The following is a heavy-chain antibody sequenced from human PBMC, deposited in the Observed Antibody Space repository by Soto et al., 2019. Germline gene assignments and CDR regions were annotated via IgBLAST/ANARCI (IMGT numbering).Heavy chain of an antibody. CDR3: AKYLTAVGATSPFDY. V-gene: IGHV4-31*03. D-gene: IGHD1-26*01. CDR1: GGSISSGGYY. J-gene: IGHJ4*02. Sequence: QVQLQESGPGLVKPSQTLSLTCTVSGGSISSGGYYWSWIRQHPGKGLEWIGYIYFSGSTYYNPSLKSRVTISVDTSKNQFSLKLSSVTAADTAVYYCAKYLTAVGATSPFDYWGQGTLVIVSS. CDR2: IYFSGST.